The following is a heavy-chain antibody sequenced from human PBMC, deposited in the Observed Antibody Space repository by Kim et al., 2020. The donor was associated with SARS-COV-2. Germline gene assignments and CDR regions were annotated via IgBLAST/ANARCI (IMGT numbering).Heavy chain of an antibody. D-gene: IGHD6-13*01. J-gene: IGHJ4*02. Sequence: VKGRFTISRDKSKNTLYLQMNRLRAEDTAVYYCAKSSIAAAGVKQPEYDYWGQGTLVTVSS. V-gene: IGHV3-23*01. CDR3: AKSSIAAAGVKQPEYDY.